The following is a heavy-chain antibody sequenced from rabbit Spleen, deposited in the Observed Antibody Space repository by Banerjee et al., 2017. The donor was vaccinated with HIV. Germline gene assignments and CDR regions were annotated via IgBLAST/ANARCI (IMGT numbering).Heavy chain of an antibody. CDR1: GVSFSISSY. CDR2: IDSGTSDFT. V-gene: IGHV1S45*01. CDR3: ARDTSSSFSSYGMDL. J-gene: IGHJ3*01. D-gene: IGHD1-1*01. Sequence: QEELVESGGGLVQPEGSLTLTCTASGVSFSISSYMCWVRQAPGKGLEWIACIDSGTSDFTYFATWAKGRFTCSKTSSTTVTLQMTRLTAADTAIYFCARDTSSSFSSYGMDLWGQGTLVTVS.